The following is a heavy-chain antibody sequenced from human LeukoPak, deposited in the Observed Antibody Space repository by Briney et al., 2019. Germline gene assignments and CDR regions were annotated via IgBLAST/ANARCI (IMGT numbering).Heavy chain of an antibody. CDR1: GFTFSTYG. J-gene: IGHJ4*02. D-gene: IGHD3-10*01. CDR2: ISYDGSTK. V-gene: IGHV3-30*18. Sequence: GGSLRLSCTASGFTFSTYGMHWVRQAPGKGLEWVTLISYDGSTKYYSDSVKGRFTLSRDNSKNTLYVQMNSLRAEDTAVYYCAKGKDYYLDYWGQGTLVAVSS. CDR3: AKGKDYYLDY.